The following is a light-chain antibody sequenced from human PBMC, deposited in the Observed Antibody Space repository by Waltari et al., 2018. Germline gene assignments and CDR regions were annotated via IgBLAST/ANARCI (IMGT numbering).Light chain of an antibody. Sequence: DIQMTQSPSSLSASVGYSVTINCRASQRISTYLNWYQQKPGKAPKPLIFAASSLQSGVPSRFSGSGSGTDFTLTIRSLQPEDFATYYCQQTYNSPPWTFGQGTKVEIK. CDR2: AAS. CDR1: QRISTY. V-gene: IGKV1-39*01. CDR3: QQTYNSPPWT. J-gene: IGKJ1*01.